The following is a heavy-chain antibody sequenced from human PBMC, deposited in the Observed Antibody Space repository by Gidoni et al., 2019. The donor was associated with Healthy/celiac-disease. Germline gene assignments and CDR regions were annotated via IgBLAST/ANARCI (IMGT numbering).Heavy chain of an antibody. V-gene: IGHV3-30*18. CDR3: AKAGSEQWPEYFQH. J-gene: IGHJ1*01. CDR2: IAYDGSNK. Sequence: QVQLVESGGGVVQPGRSLRLSCAASGFTFSSYGMHWVRQAPGKGLGWVAVIAYDGSNKYYADSVKGRFTISRDNSKNTLYLQMNSLRAEDTAVYYCAKAGSEQWPEYFQHWGQGTLVTVSS. CDR1: GFTFSSYG. D-gene: IGHD6-19*01.